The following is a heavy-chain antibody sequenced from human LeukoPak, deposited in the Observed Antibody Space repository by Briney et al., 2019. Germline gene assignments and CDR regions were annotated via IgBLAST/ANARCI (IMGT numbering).Heavy chain of an antibody. D-gene: IGHD3-10*01. J-gene: IGHJ4*02. CDR3: ARGTYGSGSGLDY. V-gene: IGHV3-21*01. Sequence: GGSLRLSCAASGFTFSSYSMNWVRQAPGKGLEWVSSISSSSSYIYYADSVKGRFTISRDNAKNSLYLQMNSLRAEDTAVYYCARGTYGSGSGLDYWGQGTLVTVSS. CDR1: GFTFSSYS. CDR2: ISSSSSYI.